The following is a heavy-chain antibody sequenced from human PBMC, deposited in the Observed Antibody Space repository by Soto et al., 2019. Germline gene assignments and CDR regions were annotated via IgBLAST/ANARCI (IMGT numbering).Heavy chain of an antibody. Sequence: TLSLTCTVSGGSIRSGGYYWSWVRQSPRRGLEWIGNIYYSGSTYYNPSLKSRLTISVDTSKNQFSLNLSSVTAADTAVYYCARDRLMATAGTARHYFGLDVWGHGTTVTVS. CDR2: IYYSGST. CDR3: ARDRLMATAGTARHYFGLDV. D-gene: IGHD5-18*01. J-gene: IGHJ6*02. V-gene: IGHV4-31*03. CDR1: GGSIRSGGYY.